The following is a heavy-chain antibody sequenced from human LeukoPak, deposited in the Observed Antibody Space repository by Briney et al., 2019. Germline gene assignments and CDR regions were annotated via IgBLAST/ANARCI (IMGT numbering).Heavy chain of an antibody. D-gene: IGHD1-26*01. CDR3: ARVGWELRRAFDI. J-gene: IGHJ3*02. CDR2: IYYSGST. Sequence: SETLSPTFTVSGGSISSYYWSWIRQPPGKGLEWIGYIYYSGSTNYNPSLKSRVTISVDTSKNQFSLKLSSVTAADTAVYYCARVGWELRRAFDIWGQGTMVTVSS. V-gene: IGHV4-59*01. CDR1: GGSISSYY.